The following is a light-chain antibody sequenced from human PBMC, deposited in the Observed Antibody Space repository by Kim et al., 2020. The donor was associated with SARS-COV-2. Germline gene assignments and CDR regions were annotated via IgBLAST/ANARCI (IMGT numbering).Light chain of an antibody. CDR2: GAS. J-gene: IGKJ4*01. CDR1: QSISSTY. CDR3: QQYASLQLT. V-gene: IGKV3-20*01. Sequence: SPGEGATLSCRASQSISSTYLAWYQHKSGQAPRLLIHGASSRASGVPDRFRDSGSGTDFTLTITRLEPEDFAVYYCQQYASLQLTFGGGTKVDIK.